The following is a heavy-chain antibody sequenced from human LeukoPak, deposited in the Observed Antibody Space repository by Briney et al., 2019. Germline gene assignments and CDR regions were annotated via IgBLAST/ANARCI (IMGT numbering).Heavy chain of an antibody. J-gene: IGHJ4*02. CDR1: GFTFSSYA. CDR2: ISGSGGST. CDR3: SKVYGSRSYYIRPFDY. V-gene: IGHV3-23*01. D-gene: IGHD3-10*01. Sequence: GGSLRLSCAASGFTFSSYAMSWVRQAPGKGLEWVSSISGSGGSTYYAASGKGRITTSRDNSKNTLYLQMYSLRAEDTAVYDCSKVYGSRSYYIRPFDYWGQGTLVTVSS.